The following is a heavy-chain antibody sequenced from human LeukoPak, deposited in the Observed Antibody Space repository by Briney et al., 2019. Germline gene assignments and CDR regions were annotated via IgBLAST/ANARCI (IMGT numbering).Heavy chain of an antibody. D-gene: IGHD2-2*01. CDR3: AVVVLSDALDI. J-gene: IGHJ3*02. V-gene: IGHV3-21*01. CDR2: ISSSSSYI. CDR1: GFTFSSYS. Sequence: GGSLRLSCAASGFTFSSYSMNWVRQAPGKGLEWVSSISSSSSYIYYADSVKGRFTISRDNAKNSLYLQMNSLRAEDTAVYYCAVVVLSDALDIWGQGTMVTVSS.